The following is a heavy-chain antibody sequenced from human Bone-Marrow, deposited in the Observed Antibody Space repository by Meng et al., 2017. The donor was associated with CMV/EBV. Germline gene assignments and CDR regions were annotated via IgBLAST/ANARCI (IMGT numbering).Heavy chain of an antibody. CDR1: GYTFTGYY. Sequence: ASVKVSCKASGYTFTGYYLHWVRQAPGQGLEWMGIINPSGGSTSYAQKFQGRVTMTRDTSTSTVYMELSSLRSEDTAVYYCARDQSSLFDYWGQGTLVTVSS. CDR2: INPSGGST. J-gene: IGHJ4*02. V-gene: IGHV1-46*01. CDR3: ARDQSSLFDY.